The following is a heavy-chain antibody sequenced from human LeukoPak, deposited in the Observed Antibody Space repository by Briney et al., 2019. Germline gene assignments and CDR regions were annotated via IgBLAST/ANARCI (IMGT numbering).Heavy chain of an antibody. J-gene: IGHJ4*02. Sequence: GGSLRLSCAASGFTFSSYWMHWVRHAPGKGLVWVSRINSDGSSTSYADSVKGRFTISRDNAKNTLYLQMNSLRAEDTAVYYCARDPFYYDILTGYDYWGQGTLVTVSS. CDR2: INSDGSST. D-gene: IGHD3-9*01. V-gene: IGHV3-74*01. CDR1: GFTFSSYW. CDR3: ARDPFYYDILTGYDY.